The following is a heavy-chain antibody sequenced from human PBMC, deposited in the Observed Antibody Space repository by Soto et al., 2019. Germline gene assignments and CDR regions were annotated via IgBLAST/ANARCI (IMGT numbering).Heavy chain of an antibody. Sequence: SGPTLVKPTQTLTLTCTFSGFSLSTSGVGVGWIRQPPGRALGWLALIYWDDGKRYSHSLKSRLTTTKDTSKNQVVLTMTTMDTVETATYYCAHRLFDSSGWDYWGQGTLVTVSS. CDR3: AHRLFDSSGWDY. V-gene: IGHV2-5*02. CDR2: IYWDDGK. D-gene: IGHD6-19*01. J-gene: IGHJ4*02. CDR1: GFSLSTSGVG.